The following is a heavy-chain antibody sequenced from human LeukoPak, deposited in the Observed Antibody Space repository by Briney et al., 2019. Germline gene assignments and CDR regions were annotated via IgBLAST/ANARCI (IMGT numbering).Heavy chain of an antibody. Sequence: GGSLRLSCAASGFTFSSYWMSWVRQAPGKGLEWVANIKQDGSEKYYVDSVKGRFTISRDNAKNSLYLQMNSLRAEDTAVYYCARDARGGYTYGGLDYWGQGTLVTVSS. CDR2: IKQDGSEK. CDR1: GFTFSSYW. J-gene: IGHJ4*02. D-gene: IGHD5-18*01. CDR3: ARDARGGYTYGGLDY. V-gene: IGHV3-7*01.